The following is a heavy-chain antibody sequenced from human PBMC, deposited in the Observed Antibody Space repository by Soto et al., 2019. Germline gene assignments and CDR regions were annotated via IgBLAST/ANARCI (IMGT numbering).Heavy chain of an antibody. D-gene: IGHD3-16*02. V-gene: IGHV3-23*01. CDR2: ISGSGGST. Sequence: GGSLRLSCAASGFTFSSYAMSWVRQAPGKGLEWVSAISGSGGSTYYADSVKGRFTISRDNSKNTLYLQMNSLRAEDTAVYYCAKDGDYDYIWGSYRSPYYFDDWGQGTLVTVSS. J-gene: IGHJ4*02. CDR1: GFTFSSYA. CDR3: AKDGDYDYIWGSYRSPYYFDD.